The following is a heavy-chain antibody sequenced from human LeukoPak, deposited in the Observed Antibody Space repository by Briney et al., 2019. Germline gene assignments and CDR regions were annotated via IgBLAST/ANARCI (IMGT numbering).Heavy chain of an antibody. CDR3: AKSGYDLGDYFDY. CDR2: IYYSGST. CDR1: GGSISSSSYY. Sequence: PSETLSLTCTVSGGSISSSSYYWGWIRQPLGKGLEWIGSIYYSGSTYYNPSLKSRVTISVDTSKNQFSLKLSSVTAADTAVYYCAKSGYDLGDYFDYWGQGTLVTVSS. D-gene: IGHD5-12*01. V-gene: IGHV4-39*07. J-gene: IGHJ4*02.